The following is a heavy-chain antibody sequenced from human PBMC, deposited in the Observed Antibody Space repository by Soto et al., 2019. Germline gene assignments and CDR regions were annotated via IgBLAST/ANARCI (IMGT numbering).Heavy chain of an antibody. CDR3: AQTYCICCSCLSYYGIYV. CDR1: GYTFTSYA. CDR2: INPGNGDT. J-gene: IGHJ6*02. D-gene: IGHD2-15*01. Sequence: ASVKVSCKASGYTFTSYALYWVRQAPGQRLEWMGSINPGNGDTKYSQKFQGRVTITTDTSTSTAYMELRSLKSDDTAVYYCAQTYCICCSCLSYYGIYVWAQGTTVTVSS. V-gene: IGHV1-3*01.